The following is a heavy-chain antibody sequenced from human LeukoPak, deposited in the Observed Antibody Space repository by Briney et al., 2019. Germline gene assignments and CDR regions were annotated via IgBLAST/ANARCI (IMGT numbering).Heavy chain of an antibody. D-gene: IGHD6-13*01. CDR3: AKDGGAAAGRAYYYMDV. V-gene: IGHV3-30-3*01. CDR1: GFTFSSYA. J-gene: IGHJ6*03. Sequence: PGGSLRLSCVASGFTFSSYAMHWVRQAPGKGLEWVAVISYDGSNKYYADSVKGRFTISRDNSKNTLYLQMNSLRAEDTAVYYCAKDGGAAAGRAYYYMDVWGKGTTVTVSS. CDR2: ISYDGSNK.